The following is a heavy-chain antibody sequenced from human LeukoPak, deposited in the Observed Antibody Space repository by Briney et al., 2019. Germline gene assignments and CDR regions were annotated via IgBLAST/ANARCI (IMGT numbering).Heavy chain of an antibody. V-gene: IGHV1-69*06. J-gene: IGHJ6*03. CDR2: IIPMFGTP. D-gene: IGHD5-18*01. Sequence: GAAVKVSCKASGDTFRSYALTWVRQAPGQGLEWMGGIIPMFGTPNYAQKFQGRVTITADKSTSTAYMELSSLRSEDTAVYYCARDRSRGTAIGYYYYYMDVWGKGTTVTVSS. CDR3: ARDRSRGTAIGYYYYYMDV. CDR1: GDTFRSYA.